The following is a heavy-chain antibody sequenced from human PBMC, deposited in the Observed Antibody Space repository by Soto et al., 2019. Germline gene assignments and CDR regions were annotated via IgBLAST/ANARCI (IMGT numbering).Heavy chain of an antibody. CDR1: GFTFSSYS. CDR3: GKGSDYVLKGTPLRKVQYYYYYMDV. Sequence: GGSLRLSCAASGFTFSSYSMNWVRQAPGKGLEWVSSISSSSSYIYYADSVKGRFTISRDNAKNSLYLQMNSLRAEDTAVYYCGKGSDYVLKGTPLRKVQYYYYYMDVWGKGTTVTVSS. J-gene: IGHJ6*03. V-gene: IGHV3-21*04. D-gene: IGHD3-16*01. CDR2: ISSSSSYI.